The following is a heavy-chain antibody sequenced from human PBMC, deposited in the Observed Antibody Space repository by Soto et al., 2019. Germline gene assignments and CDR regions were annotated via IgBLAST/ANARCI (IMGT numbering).Heavy chain of an antibody. Sequence: ASVKVSCKVSGYTLTELSMHWVRQAPGKGLEWMGGFDPEDGETIYAQRFQGRVTMTEDTSTDTAYMELSSLRSEDTAVYYCATGIQLWLPYYYYYGMDVWGQGTTVTVSS. D-gene: IGHD5-18*01. J-gene: IGHJ6*02. V-gene: IGHV1-24*01. CDR1: GYTLTELS. CDR3: ATGIQLWLPYYYYYGMDV. CDR2: FDPEDGET.